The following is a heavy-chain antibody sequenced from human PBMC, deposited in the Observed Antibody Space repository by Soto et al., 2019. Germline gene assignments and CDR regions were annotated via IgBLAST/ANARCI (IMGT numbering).Heavy chain of an antibody. Sequence: SETLSLTCTVSGGSISSGGYYWSWIRQHPGKGLEWIGYIYYSGSTYYNPSLKSRVTISVDTSKNQFSLKLSSVTAADTAVYYCARECGYCSSTRGWFDHWGQGTLVTVSS. CDR2: IYYSGST. CDR1: GGSISSGGYY. CDR3: ARECGYCSSTRGWFDH. D-gene: IGHD2-2*03. V-gene: IGHV4-31*03. J-gene: IGHJ5*02.